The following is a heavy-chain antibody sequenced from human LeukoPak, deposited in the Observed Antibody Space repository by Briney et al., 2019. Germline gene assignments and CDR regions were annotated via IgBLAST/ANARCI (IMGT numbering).Heavy chain of an antibody. V-gene: IGHV3-21*01. CDR3: ASRYGSGSYYPYYFDY. J-gene: IGHJ4*02. Sequence: GGSLRLSCAASGFTFSSYSMNWVRQAPGKGLEWVSSISSSSSYIYYADSVKGRFTISRDNAKNSLYLQMNSLRAEDTAVYYCASRYGSGSYYPYYFDYWGQGTLVTVSS. D-gene: IGHD3-10*01. CDR2: ISSSSSYI. CDR1: GFTFSSYS.